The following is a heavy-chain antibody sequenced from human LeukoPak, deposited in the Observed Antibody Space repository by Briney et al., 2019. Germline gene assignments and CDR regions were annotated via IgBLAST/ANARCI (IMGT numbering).Heavy chain of an antibody. V-gene: IGHV4-4*07. Sequence: SETLSLTCAVSGGSISSYYWSWIRQPAGKGLEWIGRIYTSGSTNYNPSLKSRVTMSVDTSKNQFSLKLSSVTAADTAVYYCARGSYYYDSSGRLFDYWGQGTLVTVSS. J-gene: IGHJ4*02. CDR2: IYTSGST. CDR3: ARGSYYYDSSGRLFDY. D-gene: IGHD3-22*01. CDR1: GGSISSYY.